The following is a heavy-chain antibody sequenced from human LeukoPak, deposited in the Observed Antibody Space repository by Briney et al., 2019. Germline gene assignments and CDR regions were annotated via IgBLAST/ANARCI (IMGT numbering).Heavy chain of an antibody. CDR3: ARGRSGIPAVTYNWFDP. J-gene: IGHJ5*02. D-gene: IGHD6-13*01. CDR1: GGTFNSNA. V-gene: IGHV1-69*05. Sequence: ASVKVSCKASGGTFNSNAIHWVRQAPGQGLEWMGGSIPIFGTRKYAQKFQGRVTITMDESTSTAYMELSNLRSEDTAVYFCARGRSGIPAVTYNWFDPWGQGTLVTVSS. CDR2: SIPIFGTR.